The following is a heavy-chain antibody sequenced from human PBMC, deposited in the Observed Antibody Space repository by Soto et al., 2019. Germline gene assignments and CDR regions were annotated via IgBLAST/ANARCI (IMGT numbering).Heavy chain of an antibody. Sequence: QVQLVESGGGVVQPGRSLRLSCAASGFIFSSYAMHWVRQAPGKGLEWVAVIWYDGSNKYYADSVKGRFTISRDNSKNTLDLQMHSLGAEDTAVYYCARDLTKDDGEGYFALWGRGTLVTVSS. V-gene: IGHV3-33*01. CDR2: IWYDGSNK. CDR3: ARDLTKDDGEGYFAL. D-gene: IGHD3-9*01. J-gene: IGHJ2*01. CDR1: GFIFSSYA.